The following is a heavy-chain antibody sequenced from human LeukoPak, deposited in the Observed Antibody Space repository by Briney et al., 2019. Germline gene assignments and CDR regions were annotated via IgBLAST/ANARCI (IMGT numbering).Heavy chain of an antibody. Sequence: ASVKVSCKASGYTFTSYAMNWVRQAPGQGLEWMGWINTNTGNPTYAQGFTGRFVFSLDTSVSTAYLQISSLKAEDTAVCYCARGKVHSSGWFSRYMDVWGKGTTVTVSS. D-gene: IGHD6-19*01. CDR2: INTNTGNP. V-gene: IGHV7-4-1*02. CDR3: ARGKVHSSGWFSRYMDV. CDR1: GYTFTSYA. J-gene: IGHJ6*03.